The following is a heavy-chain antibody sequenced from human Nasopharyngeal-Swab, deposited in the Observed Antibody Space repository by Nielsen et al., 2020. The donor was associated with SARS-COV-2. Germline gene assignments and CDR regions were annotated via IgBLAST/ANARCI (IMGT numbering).Heavy chain of an antibody. D-gene: IGHD1-26*01. Sequence: GGSLRLSCTVSGFTSTDYWMHWLRQSPGKGPVWLSRIDNDGSSTTYADSVRGRFTISRDNARNTLFLQLHSLRAEDTAVYYCARESYSWSWYGPDYWGQGTQVTVSS. CDR2: IDNDGSST. CDR1: GFTSTDYW. J-gene: IGHJ4*02. V-gene: IGHV3-74*03. CDR3: ARESYSWSWYGPDY.